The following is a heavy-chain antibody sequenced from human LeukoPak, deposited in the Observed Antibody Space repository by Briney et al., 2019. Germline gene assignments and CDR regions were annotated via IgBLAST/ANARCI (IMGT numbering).Heavy chain of an antibody. D-gene: IGHD5-18*01. CDR3: AKDDSHGYSYGPSIDY. V-gene: IGHV3-30*18. CDR1: GFTFSSYG. J-gene: IGHJ4*02. CDR2: ISYDGSNK. Sequence: GGSLRLSCAASGFTFSSYGMHWVRQAPGKGLEWVAVISYDGSNKYYADSVKGRFTISGDNSKNTLYLQMNSLRAEDTAVYYCAKDDSHGYSYGPSIDYWGQGTLVTVSS.